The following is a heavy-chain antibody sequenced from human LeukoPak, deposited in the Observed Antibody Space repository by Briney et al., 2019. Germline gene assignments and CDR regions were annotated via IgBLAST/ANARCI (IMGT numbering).Heavy chain of an antibody. V-gene: IGHV3-30*03. CDR2: ISYDGSNK. CDR3: ARHPVAAADDY. J-gene: IGHJ4*02. Sequence: GGSLRLSCAASGFTFSSYGMHWVRQAPGKGLEWVAVISYDGSNKYYADSVKGRFTISRDNSKNTLYLQMNSLRAEDTAVYYCARHPVAAADDYWGQGTLVTVSS. CDR1: GFTFSSYG. D-gene: IGHD6-13*01.